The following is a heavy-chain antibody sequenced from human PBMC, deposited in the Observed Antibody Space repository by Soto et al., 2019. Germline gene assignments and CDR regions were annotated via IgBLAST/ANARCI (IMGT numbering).Heavy chain of an antibody. D-gene: IGHD2-8*02. Sequence: GSSTSYADSVKGRFTISRDNAKNTLYLQMNSLRAEDTAVYYCARAKTGAIDYWGQGTLVTVSS. V-gene: IGHV3-74*01. CDR2: GSST. CDR3: ARAKTGAIDY. J-gene: IGHJ4*02.